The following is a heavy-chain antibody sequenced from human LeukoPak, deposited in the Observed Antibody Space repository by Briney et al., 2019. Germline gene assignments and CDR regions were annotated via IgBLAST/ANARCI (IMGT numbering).Heavy chain of an antibody. CDR2: ISAYNGNT. CDR3: ARGAPYYYGSGAPVSHFDY. V-gene: IGHV1-18*01. CDR1: GYTFTSYG. D-gene: IGHD3-10*01. J-gene: IGHJ4*02. Sequence: GASVKVSCKASGYTFTSYGISWVRQAPGQGLEWMGWISAYNGNTNYAQKLQGRVTMTTDTSTSTAYMELRSLRSDDTAVYYCARGAPYYYGSGAPVSHFDYWGQGTLVTVSS.